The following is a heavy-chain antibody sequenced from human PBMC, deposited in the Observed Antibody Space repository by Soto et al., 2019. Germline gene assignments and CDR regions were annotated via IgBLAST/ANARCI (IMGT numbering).Heavy chain of an antibody. CDR2: FYSSGSI. Sequence: SETLSLTCFVSGYSITSGGYYWSWIRHHPGKGLEWIGSFYSSGSIIYNPSLRSRVSISGDTSSNQFSMSLTSVTAADTARYYCARMYSSGSGWFPPWGQGTLVTVSS. CDR3: ARMYSSGSGWFPP. J-gene: IGHJ5*02. V-gene: IGHV4-31*03. CDR1: GYSITSGGYY. D-gene: IGHD6-19*01.